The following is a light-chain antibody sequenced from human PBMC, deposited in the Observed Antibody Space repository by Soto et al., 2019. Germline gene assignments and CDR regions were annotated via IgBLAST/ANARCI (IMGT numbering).Light chain of an antibody. CDR1: QTISTY. CDR3: QQSDSTPYA. V-gene: IGKV1-39*01. CDR2: DAS. J-gene: IGKJ2*01. Sequence: DIPMTQAPSSLSASVGDRVTITCRASQTISTYLNWYQQKPGKAPRLLIYDASSLLSGVPSRFSGSGSGTDFPLTIASLQPEDFSTYYCQQSDSTPYAFGHGTKVEI.